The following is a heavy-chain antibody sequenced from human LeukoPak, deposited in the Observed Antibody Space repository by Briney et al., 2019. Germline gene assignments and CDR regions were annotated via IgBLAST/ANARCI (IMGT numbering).Heavy chain of an antibody. CDR3: ARDGGYVNFDY. CDR2: IKQDGSEK. CDR1: GFTFSSYW. D-gene: IGHD5-12*01. Sequence: GGSLRLSCAASGFTFSSYWMSWVRQAPGKGLEWVANIKQDGSEKYYVDSVKGRFTITRDNAKNSLYLQMNSLRAEDTAVYYCARDGGYVNFDYWGQGTLVTVSS. V-gene: IGHV3-7*03. J-gene: IGHJ4*02.